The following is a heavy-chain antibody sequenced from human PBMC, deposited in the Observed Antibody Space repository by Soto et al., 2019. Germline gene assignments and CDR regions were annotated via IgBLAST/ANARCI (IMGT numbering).Heavy chain of an antibody. Sequence: SETLSLTCTVSGGSISSSSYYWGWIRQPPGKGLEWIGSIYYSGSTYYNPSLKSRVTISVDTSKNQFSLKLSSVTAADTAVYYCAREEYNWNYVDYLGQGTLVTVSS. CDR2: IYYSGST. CDR3: AREEYNWNYVDY. CDR1: GGSISSSSYY. D-gene: IGHD1-20*01. V-gene: IGHV4-39*02. J-gene: IGHJ4*02.